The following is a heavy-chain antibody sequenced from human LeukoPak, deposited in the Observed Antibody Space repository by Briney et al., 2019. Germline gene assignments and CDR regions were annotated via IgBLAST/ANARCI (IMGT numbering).Heavy chain of an antibody. CDR1: GYTLAGYY. V-gene: IGHV1-2*02. Sequence: ASVKVSCRASGYTLAGYYMHWVRQVPGQGLEWMGVLNANSDGTLYAQNFQGRVTMTRDTSISTAYMELRDLRSDDTAVYYCVSYILSLWGQGTLVTVSS. CDR2: LNANSDGT. CDR3: VSYILSL. D-gene: IGHD3-10*01. J-gene: IGHJ4*02.